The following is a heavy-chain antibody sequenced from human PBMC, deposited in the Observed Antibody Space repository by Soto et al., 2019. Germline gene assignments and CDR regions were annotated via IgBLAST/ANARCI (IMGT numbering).Heavy chain of an antibody. J-gene: IGHJ5*02. CDR2: INPHGGST. CDR3: ARSSGGNFGIIIEGTNWFAP. D-gene: IGHD1-26*01. Sequence: QLVQSGGEVKQPGASVKVSCKAPRDTFTSYYINWVRQALGQGLEWMGVINPHGGSTAYAQKFKGRVTLTRDTSASTVYMEVSSLTSEDTAMYYCARSSGGNFGIIIEGTNWFAPWGQGTLVTVSS. CDR1: RDTFTSYY. V-gene: IGHV1-46*01.